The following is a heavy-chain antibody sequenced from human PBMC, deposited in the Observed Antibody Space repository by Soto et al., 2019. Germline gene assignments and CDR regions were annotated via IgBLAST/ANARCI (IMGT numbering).Heavy chain of an antibody. Sequence: GGSLRLSCAASGFTFDDYTMHWVRQAPGKGLEWVSLISWDGGSTYYADSVKGRFTISRDNSKNSLYLQMNSLRTEDTALYYCAKDMRGIDYYDSSGSFDYWGQGTLVTVSS. D-gene: IGHD3-22*01. CDR1: GFTFDDYT. J-gene: IGHJ4*02. CDR3: AKDMRGIDYYDSSGSFDY. CDR2: ISWDGGST. V-gene: IGHV3-43*01.